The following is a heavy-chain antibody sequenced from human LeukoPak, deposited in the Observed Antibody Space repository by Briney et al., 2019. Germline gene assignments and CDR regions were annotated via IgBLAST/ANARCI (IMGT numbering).Heavy chain of an antibody. CDR3: ARFQSGSYYSDY. Sequence: GGSLRLSCAASGFTFSTYAMHWVRQAPGKGLEWVAVTSFDGTTKYYADSVKGRFTVSRDNSKNTLILQMDSLRDEDTAVYFCARFQSGSYYSDYWGQGTLVTVSS. CDR2: TSFDGTTK. D-gene: IGHD1-26*01. J-gene: IGHJ4*02. V-gene: IGHV3-30*04. CDR1: GFTFSTYA.